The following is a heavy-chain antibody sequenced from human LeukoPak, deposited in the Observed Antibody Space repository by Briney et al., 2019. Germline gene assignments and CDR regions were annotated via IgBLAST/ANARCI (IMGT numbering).Heavy chain of an antibody. CDR3: ARVLSGRGSLYSYYYYMDV. V-gene: IGHV3-53*01. J-gene: IGHJ6*03. Sequence: GGSLRLSCTASGFTFGDYAMSWFRQAPGKGLEWVSVIYSGGRTYYVDSVKGRFTISRDISKNTRYLQMNSLRAEDTAVYYCARVLSGRGSLYSYYYYMDVWGKGTTVTISS. CDR1: GFTFGDYA. D-gene: IGHD3-10*01. CDR2: IYSGGRT.